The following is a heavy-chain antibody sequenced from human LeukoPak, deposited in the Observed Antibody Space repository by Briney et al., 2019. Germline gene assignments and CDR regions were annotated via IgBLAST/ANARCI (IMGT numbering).Heavy chain of an antibody. CDR2: ISYDGSNK. CDR1: GFTFSSYG. Sequence: GGSLRLSCAASGFTFSSYGMHWVRQAPGKGLEWVAVISYDGSNKYYADSVKGRFTISRDNSKNTLYLQMNSLRAEDTAVYYCAKPSLGKVYYFDYWGQGTLVTVSS. V-gene: IGHV3-30*18. J-gene: IGHJ4*02. CDR3: AKPSLGKVYYFDY. D-gene: IGHD7-27*01.